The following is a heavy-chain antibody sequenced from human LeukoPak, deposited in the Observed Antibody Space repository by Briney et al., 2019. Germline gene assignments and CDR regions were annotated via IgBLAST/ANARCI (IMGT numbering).Heavy chain of an antibody. CDR1: GGSISSYY. D-gene: IGHD5-12*01. CDR3: ARDWGGLYSGPRGGAFDI. J-gene: IGHJ3*02. V-gene: IGHV4-59*01. Sequence: PETLSLTCTVSGGSISSYYWSWIRQPPGKGLEWIGYIYYSGSTNYNPSLKSRVTISVDTSKNQFSLKLSSVTAADTAVYFCARDWGGLYSGPRGGAFDIWGQGTVVTVSS. CDR2: IYYSGST.